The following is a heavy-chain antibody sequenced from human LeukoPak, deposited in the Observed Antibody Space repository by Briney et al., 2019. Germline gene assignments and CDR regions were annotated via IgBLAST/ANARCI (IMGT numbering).Heavy chain of an antibody. D-gene: IGHD3-16*02. CDR2: ISAYNGNT. Sequence: GASVKVSCKASGYTFTSYGISWVRQAPGQGLEWKGWISAYNGNTNYAQKLQGRVTMTTDTSTSTAYMELRSLRSDDTAVYYCARDLRDYVWGSYRYYFDYWGQGTLVTVSS. CDR1: GYTFTSYG. J-gene: IGHJ4*02. CDR3: ARDLRDYVWGSYRYYFDY. V-gene: IGHV1-18*01.